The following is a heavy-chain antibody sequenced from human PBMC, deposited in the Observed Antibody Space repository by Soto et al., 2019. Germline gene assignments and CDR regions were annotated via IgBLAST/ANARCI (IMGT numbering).Heavy chain of an antibody. CDR2: ISGSGGST. V-gene: IGHV3-23*01. Sequence: EVQLLESGGGLVQPGGSLRLSCAASGFTFSSYAMSWVRQAPGKGLEWVSAISGSGGSTYYADSVKGRFTISRDNSKNTLYLQMNSLRAEDTAVYYCAKDRGNIVVVPAAAVAFDIWGQGTMVTVSS. CDR3: AKDRGNIVVVPAAAVAFDI. J-gene: IGHJ3*02. D-gene: IGHD2-2*01. CDR1: GFTFSSYA.